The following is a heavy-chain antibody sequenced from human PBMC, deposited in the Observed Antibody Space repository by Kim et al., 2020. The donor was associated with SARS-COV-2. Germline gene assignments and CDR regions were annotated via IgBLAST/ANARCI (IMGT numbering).Heavy chain of an antibody. CDR2: ISYDGSNK. V-gene: IGHV3-30*18. CDR1: GFTFSSYG. J-gene: IGHJ4*02. Sequence: GGSLRLSCAASGFTFSSYGMHWVRQAPGKGLEWVAVISYDGSNKYYADSVKGRFTISRDNSKNTLYLQMNSLRAEDTAVYYCAKDWYSSSFLDYWGQGTLVTVSS. CDR3: AKDWYSSSFLDY. D-gene: IGHD6-6*01.